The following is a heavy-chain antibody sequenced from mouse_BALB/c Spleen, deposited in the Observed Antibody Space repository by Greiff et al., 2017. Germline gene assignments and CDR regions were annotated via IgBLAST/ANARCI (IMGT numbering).Heavy chain of an antibody. V-gene: IGHV1-18*01. D-gene: IGHD2-14*01. Sequence: VQLKESGPELVKPGASVKIPCKASGYTFTDYNMDWVKQSHGKSLEWIGDINPNNGGTIYNQKFKGKATLTVDKSSSTAYMELRSLTSEDTAVYYCARSKGYYRYDEGFAYWGQGTLVTVSA. J-gene: IGHJ3*01. CDR1: GYTFTDYN. CDR3: ARSKGYYRYDEGFAY. CDR2: INPNNGGT.